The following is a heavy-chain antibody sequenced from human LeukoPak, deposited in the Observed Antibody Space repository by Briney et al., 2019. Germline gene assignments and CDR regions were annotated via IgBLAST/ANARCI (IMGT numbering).Heavy chain of an antibody. CDR2: IRYDGSNK. D-gene: IGHD6-13*01. J-gene: IGHJ4*02. Sequence: GGSLRLSCAASGFTFSSYGMHWVRQAPGKGLEWVAFIRYDGSNKCYADSVKGRFTISRDNSKNTLYLQMNSLRAEDTAVYYCAKTPYSLDYFDYWGQGTLVTVSS. CDR1: GFTFSSYG. CDR3: AKTPYSLDYFDY. V-gene: IGHV3-30*02.